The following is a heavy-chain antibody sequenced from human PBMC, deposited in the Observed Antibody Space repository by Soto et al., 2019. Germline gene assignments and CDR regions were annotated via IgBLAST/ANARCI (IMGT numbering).Heavy chain of an antibody. CDR3: ARVYVEDDVLTGLVQWFDA. CDR1: GGTFSSYA. J-gene: IGHJ5*02. CDR2: IIPIFGTA. D-gene: IGHD3-9*01. V-gene: IGHV1-69*13. Sequence: SVKVSCKASGGTFSSYAISWVRQAPGQGLEWMGGIIPIFGTANYAQKFQGRVTITADESTSTAYMELSSLSSEDTAVYYCARVYVEDDVLTGLVQWFDAWGQGTLVTVSS.